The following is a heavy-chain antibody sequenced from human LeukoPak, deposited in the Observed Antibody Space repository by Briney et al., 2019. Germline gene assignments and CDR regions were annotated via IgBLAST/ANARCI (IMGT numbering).Heavy chain of an antibody. J-gene: IGHJ4*02. CDR3: AREGTYPFDY. Sequence: SETLSLTCIVSGGSISSSSYYWSWIRHPPGKGLEWIGYIYYDGSTNYNPSLKSRVTMSVDTSKNQFSLELSSVTAADTAVYYCAREGTYPFDYWGPGTLVTVSS. CDR2: IYYDGST. CDR1: GGSISSSSYY. V-gene: IGHV4-61*01.